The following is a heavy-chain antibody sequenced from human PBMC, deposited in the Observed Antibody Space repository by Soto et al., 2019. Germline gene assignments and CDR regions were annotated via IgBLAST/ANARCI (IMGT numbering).Heavy chain of an antibody. D-gene: IGHD3-9*01. Sequence: ASVKVSCKASGYTFTSYGISWVRQAPGQGLEWMGWISAYNGNTNYAQKLQGRVTMTTDASTSTAYMELRSLRSEDTAVYYCARVAIHGNILTGHTWFDPWGQGTLVTVSS. CDR1: GYTFTSYG. CDR3: ARVAIHGNILTGHTWFDP. J-gene: IGHJ5*02. CDR2: ISAYNGNT. V-gene: IGHV1-18*01.